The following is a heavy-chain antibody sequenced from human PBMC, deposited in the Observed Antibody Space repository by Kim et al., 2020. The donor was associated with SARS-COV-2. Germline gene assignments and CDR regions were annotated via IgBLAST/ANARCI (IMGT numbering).Heavy chain of an antibody. J-gene: IGHJ3*02. CDR2: IYYSGST. D-gene: IGHD5-12*01. CDR1: GGSISSSSYY. V-gene: IGHV4-39*07. Sequence: SETLSLTCTVSGGSISSSSYYWGWIRQPPGKGLEWIGSIYYSGSTYYNPSLKSRVTISVDTSKNQFSLKLSSVTAADTAVYYCARSQWGGLRLREDAFDIWGQGTMVTVSS. CDR3: ARSQWGGLRLREDAFDI.